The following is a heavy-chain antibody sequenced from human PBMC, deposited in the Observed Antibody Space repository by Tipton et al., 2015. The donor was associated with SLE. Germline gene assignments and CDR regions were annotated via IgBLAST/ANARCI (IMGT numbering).Heavy chain of an antibody. J-gene: IGHJ3*02. CDR2: IYYSGST. CDR3: ARLGDYGAFDI. CDR1: GGSISSGSYY. Sequence: TLSLTCTVSGGSISSGSYYWSWIRQPPGKGLEWIGRIYYSGSTYYNPSLKSRVTISVDTSKNQFSLKLSSVTAADTAVYYCARLGDYGAFDIWGQGTMVTVSS. D-gene: IGHD4-17*01. V-gene: IGHV4-39*07.